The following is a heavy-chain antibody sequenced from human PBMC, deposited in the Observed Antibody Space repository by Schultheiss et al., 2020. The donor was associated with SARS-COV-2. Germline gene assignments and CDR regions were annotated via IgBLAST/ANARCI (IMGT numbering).Heavy chain of an antibody. Sequence: GGSLRLSCAASGFTFSSYAMHWVHQAPGKGLEWVAVISYDGSNKYYADSVKGRFTISRDNSKNTLYLQMNSLRAEDTAVYYCARDPSSMGQLVPWFDPWGQGTLVTVSS. CDR3: ARDPSSMGQLVPWFDP. CDR1: GFTFSSYA. CDR2: ISYDGSNK. V-gene: IGHV3-30-3*01. J-gene: IGHJ5*02. D-gene: IGHD6-6*01.